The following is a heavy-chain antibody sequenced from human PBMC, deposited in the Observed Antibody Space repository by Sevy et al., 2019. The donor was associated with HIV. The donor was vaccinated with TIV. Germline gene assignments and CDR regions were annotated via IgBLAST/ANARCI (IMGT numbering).Heavy chain of an antibody. D-gene: IGHD3-22*01. CDR1: GNTLTKLS. J-gene: IGHJ4*02. CDR2: FDPEDGER. CDR3: AATREYYYGNSGYFDF. Sequence: ASVKVSCKVSGNTLTKLSTHWVRQAPRKGLEWMGSFDPEDGERIYAQKFQGRVTMTEDTSTDTAYMDLSSLRSDDTAVYYCAATREYYYGNSGYFDFWGQGTLVTVSS. V-gene: IGHV1-24*01.